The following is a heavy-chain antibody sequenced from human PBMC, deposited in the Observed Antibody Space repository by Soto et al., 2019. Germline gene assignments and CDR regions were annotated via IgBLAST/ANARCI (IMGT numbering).Heavy chain of an antibody. Sequence: PVKVSCKVSGYTLTELSMHWVRQAPGKGLEWMGGFDPEDGETIYAQKFQGRVTMTEDTSTDTAYMELSSLRSEDTAVYYCATYRSEGWNDGGRVRDYSYSGMEVWGQGTTVTVSS. CDR3: ATYRSEGWNDGGRVRDYSYSGMEV. CDR1: GYTLTELS. D-gene: IGHD1-1*01. J-gene: IGHJ6*02. CDR2: FDPEDGET. V-gene: IGHV1-24*01.